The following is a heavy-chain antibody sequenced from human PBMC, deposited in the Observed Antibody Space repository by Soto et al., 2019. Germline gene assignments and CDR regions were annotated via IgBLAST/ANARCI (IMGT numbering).Heavy chain of an antibody. CDR1: GFTFSDYA. Sequence: EVQLLESGGGLVQPGGSLGLSCTASGFTFSDYAMSWVRQAPGKGLEWVSGIRGSGGGTYYAGSVKGRFTISRDNSKNTLYLQLNSLRAEDTAVYYCAKALGYCSGTSCYGSNYYMDVWGKGTTVTVSS. CDR2: IRGSGGGT. CDR3: AKALGYCSGTSCYGSNYYMDV. V-gene: IGHV3-23*01. J-gene: IGHJ6*03. D-gene: IGHD2-2*01.